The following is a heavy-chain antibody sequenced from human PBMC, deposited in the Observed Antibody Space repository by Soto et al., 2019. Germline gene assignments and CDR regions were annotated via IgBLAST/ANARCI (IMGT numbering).Heavy chain of an antibody. D-gene: IGHD3-22*01. V-gene: IGHV4-39*01. Sequence: QLQLHESGPGLVKPSETLSLTCTVSGGSISRTDYYWGWIRQPPGKGLEWIGSIYYSGSTYSNPSLKSRGSISVDTAKSQFSLKLTSVTAADTAVYYCARRPFYYDLYWYFDLWGRGTLFTVSS. CDR2: IYYSGST. CDR3: ARRPFYYDLYWYFDL. J-gene: IGHJ2*01. CDR1: GGSISRTDYY.